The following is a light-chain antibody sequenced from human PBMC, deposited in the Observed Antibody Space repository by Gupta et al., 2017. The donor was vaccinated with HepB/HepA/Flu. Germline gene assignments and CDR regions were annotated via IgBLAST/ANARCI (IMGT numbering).Light chain of an antibody. CDR1: QNVASNF. CDR3: QHDCTSLV. J-gene: IGKJ3*01. CDR2: STS. Sequence: EIVLTQSPGTLSLSPGERATLSCRASQNVASNFLVWYQQKPGHAPRLLIYSTSKRATGIPERFSGSGSGTDFTLTLSRLEPEDFAVYYWQHDCTSLVFGHGTIVEIK. V-gene: IGKV3-20*01.